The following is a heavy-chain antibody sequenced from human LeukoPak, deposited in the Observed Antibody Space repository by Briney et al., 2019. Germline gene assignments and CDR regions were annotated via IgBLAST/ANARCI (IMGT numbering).Heavy chain of an antibody. V-gene: IGHV3-23*01. J-gene: IGHJ4*02. CDR2: ISGRGGST. Sequence: GGSLRLSCAASGFTFNSYAMNWVRQAPGKGLEWVSAISGRGGSTYYADYVKGRSTISRDNSKNMPYLQMNSLRAEDTAVYYCAKSMAGYCDSTIDNWGQGTLVTVSS. CDR3: AKSMAGYCDSTIDN. CDR1: GFTFNSYA. D-gene: IGHD2-2*01.